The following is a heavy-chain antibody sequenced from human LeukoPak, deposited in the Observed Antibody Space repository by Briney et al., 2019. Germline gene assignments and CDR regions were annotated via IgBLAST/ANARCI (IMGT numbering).Heavy chain of an antibody. CDR2: IKTDGSEK. D-gene: IGHD6-19*01. Sequence: PGGSLRLSCAASGFIFSNYWMSWVRQAPGKGLEWVANIKTDGSEKYYVDSVKGRFTISRDNAKNSLYLQMNSLRVEDTAVYYCAKWTCSSGWYYDYWGQGTLVTVSS. CDR3: AKWTCSSGWYYDY. V-gene: IGHV3-7*02. CDR1: GFIFSNYW. J-gene: IGHJ4*02.